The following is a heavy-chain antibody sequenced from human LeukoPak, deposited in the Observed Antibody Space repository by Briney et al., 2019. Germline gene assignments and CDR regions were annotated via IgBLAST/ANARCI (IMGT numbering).Heavy chain of an antibody. V-gene: IGHV3-66*01. CDR2: IYSGGST. D-gene: IGHD2-15*01. CDR1: GFTVRSNY. Sequence: PGGSLRLSCAASGFTVRSNYMSWVRQAPGKGLAWVSVIYSGGSTYYADSVKGRFTISRDNSKNTLYLQMNSLRAEDTAVYYCARDRERYCSAGSCYDFEVDAFDIWGQGTMVTVSS. CDR3: ARDRERYCSAGSCYDFEVDAFDI. J-gene: IGHJ3*02.